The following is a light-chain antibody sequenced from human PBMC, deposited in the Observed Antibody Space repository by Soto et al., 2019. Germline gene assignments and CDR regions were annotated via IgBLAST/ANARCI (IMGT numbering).Light chain of an antibody. CDR1: SSDVGGYNY. CDR3: SSYSSSGSPYV. Sequence: QSVLTQPASVSGSPGQSITISCTGTSSDVGGYNYVSWYQQYPGKAPKFLIYDVSNRPSGVSNRFSGSKSGNTASLTISGLQAEDEGDYYCSSYSSSGSPYVFGTGTKLTVL. CDR2: DVS. V-gene: IGLV2-14*03. J-gene: IGLJ1*01.